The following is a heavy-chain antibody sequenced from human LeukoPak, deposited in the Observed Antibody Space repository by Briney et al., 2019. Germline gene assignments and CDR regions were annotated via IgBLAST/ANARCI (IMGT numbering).Heavy chain of an antibody. Sequence: ETLSLTCTVSGGSISSYYWSWIRQSPGKGLEWIAFTFNSANTNYNPALKSRVTISVDTSKNQFSLKVSSVTASDTAVYYCARQLSWGLSYFDSWGQGTLVTVSS. J-gene: IGHJ4*02. V-gene: IGHV4-59*08. D-gene: IGHD3-16*01. CDR2: TFNSANT. CDR3: ARQLSWGLSYFDS. CDR1: GGSISSYY.